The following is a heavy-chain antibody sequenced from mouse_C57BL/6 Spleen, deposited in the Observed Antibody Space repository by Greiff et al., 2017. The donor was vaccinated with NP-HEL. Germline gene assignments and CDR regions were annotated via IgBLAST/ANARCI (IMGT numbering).Heavy chain of an antibody. Sequence: EVKVVESGEGLVKPGGSLKLSCAASGFTFSSYAMSWVRQTPEKRLEWVAYISSGGDYTYYADTVKGRFTISRDNARNTLYLQMSSLKSEDTAMYYCTRDSTVVAKGYAMDYWGQGTSVTVSS. J-gene: IGHJ4*01. D-gene: IGHD1-1*01. CDR2: ISSGGDYT. CDR3: TRDSTVVAKGYAMDY. V-gene: IGHV5-9-1*02. CDR1: GFTFSSYA.